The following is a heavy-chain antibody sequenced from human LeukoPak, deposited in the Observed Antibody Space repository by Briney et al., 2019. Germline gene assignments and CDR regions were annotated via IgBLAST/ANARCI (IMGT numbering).Heavy chain of an antibody. CDR3: TTRDSSGVRDRVDP. CDR2: IKSKTDGGTT. J-gene: IGHJ5*02. CDR1: GFTFRKAR. D-gene: IGHD3-22*01. Sequence: GSLRPPLAASGFTFRKARVTWVPQAPRKGPEWVGRIKSKTDGGTTDYAAPVKGRFTISRDDSKNTLYLQMNSLKTEDTAVYYCTTRDSSGVRDRVDPWGQGTLVTVSS. V-gene: IGHV3-15*01.